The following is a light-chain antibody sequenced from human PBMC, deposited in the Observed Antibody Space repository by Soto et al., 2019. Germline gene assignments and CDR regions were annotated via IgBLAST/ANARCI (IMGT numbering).Light chain of an antibody. Sequence: QSALTQPASVSGSPGQAITISCTGTSSDVGGYTYVSWYQQHPGKAPKFIIYDVSNRPSGVSNRFSGSKSGNTASLTISGLQGEDEADYYCSSYTTSNTRQIVFGTGTKVTVL. J-gene: IGLJ1*01. V-gene: IGLV2-14*01. CDR2: DVS. CDR3: SSYTTSNTRQIV. CDR1: SSDVGGYTY.